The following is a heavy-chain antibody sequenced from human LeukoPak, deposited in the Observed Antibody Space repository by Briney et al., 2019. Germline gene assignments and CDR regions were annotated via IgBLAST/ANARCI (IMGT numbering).Heavy chain of an antibody. Sequence: GGSLRLSCAASGFTFSSYGMHWVRQAPGKGLEWVAFIRYDGSNKYYADSVKGRFTISRDNSKNTLYLQMNSLRAEDTAVYYCAKGLGRYYYDSSGMGYFDYWGQGTLVTVSS. V-gene: IGHV3-30*02. D-gene: IGHD3-22*01. CDR1: GFTFSSYG. CDR3: AKGLGRYYYDSSGMGYFDY. CDR2: IRYDGSNK. J-gene: IGHJ4*02.